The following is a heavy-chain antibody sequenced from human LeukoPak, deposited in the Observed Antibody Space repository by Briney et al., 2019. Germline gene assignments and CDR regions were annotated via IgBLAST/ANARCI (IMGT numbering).Heavy chain of an antibody. D-gene: IGHD6-13*01. CDR3: ARVVDNSSSPHYYYMDV. CDR2: IYYSGST. V-gene: IGHV4-59*01. J-gene: IGHJ6*03. Sequence: PSETLSLTCTVSGGSLSSYYWSWIRQPPGKGLEWIGYIYYSGSTNYNPSLKSRVTISVDTSKNQFSLKLSSVTAADTAVYYCARVVDNSSSPHYYYMDVWGKGTTVTVSS. CDR1: GGSLSSYY.